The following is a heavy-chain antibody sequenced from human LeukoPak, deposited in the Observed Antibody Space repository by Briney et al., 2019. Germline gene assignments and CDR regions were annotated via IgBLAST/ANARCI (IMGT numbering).Heavy chain of an antibody. Sequence: ASSKVSCKASGYSFTNYGISWVRQAPGQRLGWMGWISAYNDNAHYAQGLEGRVTMTSETSTRTAYMELRSLRSDDTAVYYCARSTLGIEFDYWGQGSLVTVSS. CDR2: ISAYNDNA. V-gene: IGHV1-18*01. CDR3: ARSTLGIEFDY. J-gene: IGHJ4*02. D-gene: IGHD7-27*01. CDR1: GYSFTNYG.